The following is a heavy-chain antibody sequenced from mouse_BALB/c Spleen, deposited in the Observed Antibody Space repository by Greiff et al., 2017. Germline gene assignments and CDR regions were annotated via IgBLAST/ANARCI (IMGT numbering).Heavy chain of an antibody. CDR3: ARDGYDAY. V-gene: IGHV1-82*01. CDR2: IYPGDGDT. D-gene: IGHD2-2*01. CDR1: GYAFSSSW. Sequence: QVQLQQSGPELVKPGASVKISCKASGYAFSSSWMNWVKQRPGQGLEWIGRIYPGDGDTNYNGKFKGKATLTADKSSSTAYMQLSSLTSVDSAVYFCARDGYDAYWGQGTLVTVSA. J-gene: IGHJ3*01.